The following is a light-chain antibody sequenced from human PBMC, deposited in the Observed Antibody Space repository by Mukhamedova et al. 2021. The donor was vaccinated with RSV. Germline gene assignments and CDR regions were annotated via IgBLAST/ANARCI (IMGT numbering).Light chain of an antibody. V-gene: IGKV1-5*03. CDR2: KAS. J-gene: IGKJ2*01. Sequence: WYQRRVHGKAPKLLISKASSLESGVPSRFSGSGSGTEFTLTISSLQPDDFATYYCQQYESHNTFGPATKLDIK. CDR3: QQYESHNT.